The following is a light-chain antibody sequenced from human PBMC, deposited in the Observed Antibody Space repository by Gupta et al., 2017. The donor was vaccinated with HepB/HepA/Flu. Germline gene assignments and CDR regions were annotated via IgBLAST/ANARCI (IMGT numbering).Light chain of an antibody. CDR3: QHYGSSPVT. V-gene: IGKV3-20*01. Sequence: EIVLTQSPGTLSLSPGERATLSCRASQSVSSSYLAWYQQKPGQAPRLLIYGASSMATGIPDRFSGSGSGTDFTLTISRLEPEDFAVYYCQHYGSSPVTFGQGTKVEIK. CDR1: QSVSSSY. J-gene: IGKJ1*01. CDR2: GAS.